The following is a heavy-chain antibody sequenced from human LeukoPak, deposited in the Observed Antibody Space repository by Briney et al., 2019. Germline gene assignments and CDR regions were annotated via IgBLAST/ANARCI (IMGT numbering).Heavy chain of an antibody. CDR3: GKDSGYYYDTSGSLGDY. J-gene: IGHJ4*02. D-gene: IGHD3-22*01. Sequence: GGSLRLSCAASGFTFDDYAMHWVRQAPGKGLEWVSGISWNSGSIGYADSVKGRFTISRDNAKNSLYLQMNSLRAEDTALYYCGKDSGYYYDTSGSLGDYWGQGTLVTGSS. CDR1: GFTFDDYA. V-gene: IGHV3-9*01. CDR2: ISWNSGSI.